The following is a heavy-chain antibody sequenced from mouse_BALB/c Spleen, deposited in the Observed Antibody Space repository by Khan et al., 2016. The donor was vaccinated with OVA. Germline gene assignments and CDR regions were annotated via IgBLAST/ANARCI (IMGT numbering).Heavy chain of an antibody. CDR1: GYTFTSYW. Sequence: VKLLESGAELAKPGASVKMSCTASGYTFTSYWMHWIKQRPGPGLEWIGYINLTSGYTDYNQKFKDKATLTADKSSSTAYMQLSSLTSDDSAVYYCARDRIDYWGQGTALTVSS. CDR2: INLTSGYT. V-gene: IGHV1-7*01. CDR3: ARDRIDY. J-gene: IGHJ2*01.